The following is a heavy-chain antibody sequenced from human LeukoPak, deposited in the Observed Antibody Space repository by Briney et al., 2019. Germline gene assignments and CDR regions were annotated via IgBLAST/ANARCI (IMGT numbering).Heavy chain of an antibody. CDR3: AREISRTLFY. V-gene: IGHV1-2*02. D-gene: IGHD2-15*01. J-gene: IGHJ4*02. CDR2: ISPNRGGT. Sequence: GASVNVSCKASGYTFTGYSMHWVRQAPGQGLEWMGWISPNRGGTNYAQKFQGRVTLTRDTSITTVYMELSSLRSDDTAVYYCAREISRTLFYWGQGALVTVSS. CDR1: GYTFTGYS.